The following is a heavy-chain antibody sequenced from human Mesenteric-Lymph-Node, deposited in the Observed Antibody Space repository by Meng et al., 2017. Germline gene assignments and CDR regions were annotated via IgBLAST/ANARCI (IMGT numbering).Heavy chain of an antibody. CDR1: GGSLSGAY. V-gene: IGHV4-34*12. CDR2: IIHGGSP. J-gene: IGHJ4*02. D-gene: IGHD2-8*02. Sequence: VQLQQWGAGLLKPSETLSLTCAVHGGSLSGAYWNWTRQPPGKGLEWIGEIIHGGSPSYNPSLKSRVTISIDTSKNQLSLMLSSVTAADTAVYYCARRPTGIDYWGQGTLVTVSS. CDR3: ARRPTGIDY.